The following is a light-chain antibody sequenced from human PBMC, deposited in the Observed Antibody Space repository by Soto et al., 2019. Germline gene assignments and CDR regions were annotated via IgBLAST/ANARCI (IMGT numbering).Light chain of an antibody. CDR2: DNN. V-gene: IGLV1-51*01. CDR3: AAWDSSLSAVV. CDR1: TSNIGNNY. Sequence: QSVLTQPPSVSAAPGQRVTISCSGSTSNIGNNYVSWYQQLPGTAPRFLIFDNNKRHSGIPDRFSGSKAGTSATLGITGLQTGDEADYYCAAWDSSLSAVVFGGGTKVTVL. J-gene: IGLJ2*01.